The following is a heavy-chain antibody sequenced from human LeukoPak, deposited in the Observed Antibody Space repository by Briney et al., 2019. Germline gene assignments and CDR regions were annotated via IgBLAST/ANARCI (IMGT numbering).Heavy chain of an antibody. CDR2: IWYDGSNK. V-gene: IGHV3-30*02. D-gene: IGHD2-2*02. CDR1: GFTFSNYG. CDR3: AKYAVPAAISDY. Sequence: GGSLRLSCAASGFTFSNYGMHWVRQAPGKGLEWVAYIWYDGSNKYYTDSVKGRFTISRDNSKNTLYLQMNSLRAEDTAVYYCAKYAVPAAISDYWGQGTLVTVSS. J-gene: IGHJ4*02.